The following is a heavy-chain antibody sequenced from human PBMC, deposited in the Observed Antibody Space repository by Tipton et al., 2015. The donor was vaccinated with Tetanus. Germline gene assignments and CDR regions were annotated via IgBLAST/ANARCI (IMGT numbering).Heavy chain of an antibody. J-gene: IGHJ4*02. CDR1: GFTFNTYN. D-gene: IGHD3-22*01. V-gene: IGHV3-48*02. Sequence: SLRLSCEGSGFTFNTYNMNWVRQAPGKGLEWVSYISTSSTTIFYADSVRGRFTISRDNAKNSLYLQMNSLRDEDTAVYYCARDFSYYFDSKSGFDYWGQGTLVTVSS. CDR2: ISTSSTTI. CDR3: ARDFSYYFDSKSGFDY.